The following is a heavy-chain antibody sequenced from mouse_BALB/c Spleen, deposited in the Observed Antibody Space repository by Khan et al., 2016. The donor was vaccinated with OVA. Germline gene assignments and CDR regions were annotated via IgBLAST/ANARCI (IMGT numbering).Heavy chain of an antibody. CDR1: GYTFTTYT. CDR2: INPSNGYT. V-gene: IGHV1-4*01. Sequence: QMQLEESGAELARPGASVKMSCKASGYTFTTYTMHWVKQRPGQGLEWIGYINPSNGYTNYNQKFKDKSTLTADNSSSTAYMQLSSLTSDYSAVYYCAREGAYYRSDGWFSYWGQGTLVTVSA. CDR3: AREGAYYRSDGWFSY. J-gene: IGHJ3*01. D-gene: IGHD2-14*01.